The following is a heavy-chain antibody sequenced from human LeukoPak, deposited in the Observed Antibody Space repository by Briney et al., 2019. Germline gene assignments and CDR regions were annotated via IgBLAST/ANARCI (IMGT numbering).Heavy chain of an antibody. D-gene: IGHD3-16*01. CDR2: ISGSGGST. J-gene: IGHJ4*02. CDR3: AKVYDYVWGSLTFDY. CDR1: GFTFSTYW. V-gene: IGHV3-23*01. Sequence: GGSLRLSCAASGFTFSTYWMHWVRQAPGKGLEWVSAISGSGGSTYYADSVKGRFTISRDNSKNTLYLQMNSLRAEDTAVYYCAKVYDYVWGSLTFDYWGQGTLVTVSS.